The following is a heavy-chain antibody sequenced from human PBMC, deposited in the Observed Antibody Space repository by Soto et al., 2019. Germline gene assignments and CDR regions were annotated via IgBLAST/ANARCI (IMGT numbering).Heavy chain of an antibody. V-gene: IGHV1-46*01. CDR2: INPSGGST. D-gene: IGHD3-22*01. CDR1: GYTFTSYY. J-gene: IGHJ3*02. Sequence: ASVKVSCKASGYTFTSYYMHWVRQAPGQGLEWMGIINPSGGSTSYAQKFQGRVTMTRDTSTSTVYMELSSLRSEDTAVYYCERRGIVVMAFDIWGQGTMVTVSS. CDR3: ERRGIVVMAFDI.